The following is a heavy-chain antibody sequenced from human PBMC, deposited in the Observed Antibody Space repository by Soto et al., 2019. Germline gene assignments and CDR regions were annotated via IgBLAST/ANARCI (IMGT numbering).Heavy chain of an antibody. J-gene: IGHJ4*02. V-gene: IGHV3-53*01. CDR3: ASLNASVSRHPPYFDY. CDR1: GFTVSNNY. Sequence: EVQLVESGGGLIQPGGSLRLSCAASGFTVSNNYMSWVRQAPGKGLEWVSVIYSVGSTYYADSVKGRFTISRDNPKKTLYLQMNSLRAADTAVYYCASLNASVSRHPPYFDYWGQGTLVTVSS. CDR2: IYSVGST.